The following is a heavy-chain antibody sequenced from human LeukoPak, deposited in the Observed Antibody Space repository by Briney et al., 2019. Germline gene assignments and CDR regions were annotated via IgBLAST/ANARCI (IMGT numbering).Heavy chain of an antibody. CDR3: ANTYYYGSGILD. Sequence: AASVKVSCKASGYTFTGYYMHWVRQAPGQGLQWMGWISAYNGNTNYAQKLQGRVTMTTDTSTSTAYMELRSLRSDDTAVYYCANTYYYGSGILDWGQGTLVTVSS. D-gene: IGHD3-10*01. CDR2: ISAYNGNT. J-gene: IGHJ4*02. V-gene: IGHV1-18*04. CDR1: GYTFTGYY.